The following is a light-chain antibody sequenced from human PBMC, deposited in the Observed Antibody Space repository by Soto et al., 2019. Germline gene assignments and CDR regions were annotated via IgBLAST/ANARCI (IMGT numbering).Light chain of an antibody. CDR3: CSYAGSSTLV. V-gene: IGLV2-23*02. CDR1: SSDVGSYNL. J-gene: IGLJ1*01. Sequence: SVLTQPASVSGSPGESFTISCPGTSSDVGSYNLVSWYQHHPGKAPKLIIYEVSKRPSGVSNRFSGSKSGNTASLTISRLQAEDEADYYCCSYAGSSTLVFGTGTKVTVL. CDR2: EVS.